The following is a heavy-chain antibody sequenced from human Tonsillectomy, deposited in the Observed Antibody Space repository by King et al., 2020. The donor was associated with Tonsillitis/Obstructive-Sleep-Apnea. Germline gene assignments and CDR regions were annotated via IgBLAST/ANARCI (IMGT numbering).Heavy chain of an antibody. Sequence: QLQESGPGLVKPSETLSLTCTVSGGSINSFDWSWIRQPPGKRLEWLGYIYYSGSTNYNPSLKSRVTISVDTSKNQFSLKLSSVTAADTAVYYCARLESLFVGGDYMDVWGKGTTVTVSS. CDR1: GGSINSFD. CDR2: IYYSGST. J-gene: IGHJ6*03. V-gene: IGHV4-59*01. CDR3: ARLESLFVGGDYMDV. D-gene: IGHD2-15*01.